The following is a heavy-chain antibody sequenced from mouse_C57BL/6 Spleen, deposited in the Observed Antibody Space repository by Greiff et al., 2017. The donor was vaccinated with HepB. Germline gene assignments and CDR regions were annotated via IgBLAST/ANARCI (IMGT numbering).Heavy chain of an antibody. J-gene: IGHJ2*01. CDR1: GYAFTNYL. V-gene: IGHV1-54*01. D-gene: IGHD1-1*01. CDR2: INPGSGGT. CDR3: ARRGSSYPFDY. Sequence: LVESGAELVRPGTSVKVSCKASGYAFTNYLIEWVKQRPGQGLEWIGVINPGSGGTNYNEKFKGKATLTADKSSSTAYMQLSSLTSEDSAVYFCARRGSSYPFDYWGQGTTLTVSS.